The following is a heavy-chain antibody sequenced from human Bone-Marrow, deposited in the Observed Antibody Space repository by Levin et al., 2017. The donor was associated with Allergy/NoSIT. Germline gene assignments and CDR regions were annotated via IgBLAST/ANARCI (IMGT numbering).Heavy chain of an antibody. J-gene: IGHJ4*02. V-gene: IGHV4-4*02. D-gene: IGHD3-9*01. CDR3: VRAHYDDILGLEYYFDY. Sequence: PSETLSLTCGVSGDSISDNRWWSWVRRPPGTGLEWVGEIFHTGITNYSPSLKSRLSMSVDKSKNQFSLNLDSVTAADTAVYFCVRAHYDDILGLEYYFDYWGQGILVTVSS. CDR1: GDSISDNRW. CDR2: IFHTGIT.